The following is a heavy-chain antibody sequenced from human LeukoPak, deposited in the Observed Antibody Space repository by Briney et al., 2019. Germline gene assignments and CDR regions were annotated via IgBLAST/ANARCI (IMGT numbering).Heavy chain of an antibody. CDR3: ARIGATDYYGSGSYYRAPFDN. CDR2: VYYSGST. J-gene: IGHJ4*02. CDR1: GGSISSSRYY. V-gene: IGHV4-39*01. D-gene: IGHD3-10*01. Sequence: KPSETLSLTCTVSGGSISSSRYYWGWIRQPPGKGLERIANVYYSGSTYYNPSLKSRITISVDTSKNQFSLKMSSVTAADTAVYYCARIGATDYYGSGSYYRAPFDNWGQGTLVTVSS.